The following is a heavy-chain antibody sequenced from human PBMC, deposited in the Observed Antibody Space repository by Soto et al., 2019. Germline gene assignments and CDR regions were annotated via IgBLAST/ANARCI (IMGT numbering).Heavy chain of an antibody. D-gene: IGHD7-27*01. CDR3: TTGADWGPPHFDY. J-gene: IGHJ4*02. CDR2: IKSNTDGGTT. Sequence: PVGSLRLSCAASGFSFNDAWMSWVRQARGKGLEWVGRIKSNTDGGTTDYTAPVKDRFTISRDDSKNTLYLQINSLKTEDTAVYYCTTGADWGPPHFDYWGQGTLVTVSS. CDR1: GFSFNDAW. V-gene: IGHV3-15*01.